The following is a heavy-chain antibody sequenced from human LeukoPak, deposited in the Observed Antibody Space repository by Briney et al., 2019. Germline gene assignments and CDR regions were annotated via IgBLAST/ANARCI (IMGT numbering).Heavy chain of an antibody. CDR2: IIPVFGTT. Sequence: SVKVSCKASGGTFSCYDLSWVRQAPGQGIEWMGRIIPVFGTTTYAQKFQGRVTITADESTTTTYMELRRLTSEDTAMYYCARGLGTRWFFDYWGQGTLVTVSS. J-gene: IGHJ4*02. CDR1: GGTFSCYD. D-gene: IGHD1-1*01. V-gene: IGHV1-69*13. CDR3: ARGLGTRWFFDY.